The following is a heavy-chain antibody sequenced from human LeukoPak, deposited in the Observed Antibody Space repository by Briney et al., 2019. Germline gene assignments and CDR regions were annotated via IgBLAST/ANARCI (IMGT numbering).Heavy chain of an antibody. D-gene: IGHD2-15*01. J-gene: IGHJ4*02. CDR1: GGSISSSSYY. V-gene: IGHV4-39*02. CDR2: IYYSGST. Sequence: SETLSLTCTVSGGSISSSSYYWGWIRQPPGKGLEWIGSIYYSGSTYYNPSLESRVTISVATSKYQFSLKLSSVTAADTAVYYCARDLVGYCSGGSCYTPHFDYWGQGTLVTVSS. CDR3: ARDLVGYCSGGSCYTPHFDY.